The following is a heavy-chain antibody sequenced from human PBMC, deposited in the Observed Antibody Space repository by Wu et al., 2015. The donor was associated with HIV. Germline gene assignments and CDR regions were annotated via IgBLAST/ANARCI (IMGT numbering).Heavy chain of an antibody. CDR3: ATHSMVCGGDCYFDF. D-gene: IGHD2-21*02. Sequence: QVQPVQSGAEVKKPGSSVKVSCKSSGGNFRSLGISWVRQAPGQGLEWMGGIIPLLDETHHAQKFQARLTMTADRSTSTAYMELKSLTSEDTAIYYCATHSMVCGGDCYFDFWGQGTLVTVSS. CDR1: GGNFRSLG. CDR2: IIPLLDET. J-gene: IGHJ4*02. V-gene: IGHV1-69*04.